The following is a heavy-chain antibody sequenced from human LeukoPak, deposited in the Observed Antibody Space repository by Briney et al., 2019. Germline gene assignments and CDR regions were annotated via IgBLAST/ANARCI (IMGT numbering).Heavy chain of an antibody. V-gene: IGHV1-2*02. CDR3: ARGLDYGDIGNPLCY. CDR1: GYTFTVYY. Sequence: ASVNVSFKASGYTFTVYYMHWVRQAPGQGLEWMGWINPNSGGTNYAQKFQGGVTMTRDTSTSTVYMELSSLRSEDTAVYYCARGLDYGDIGNPLCYWGQGTLVTVSS. CDR2: INPNSGGT. D-gene: IGHD4-17*01. J-gene: IGHJ4*02.